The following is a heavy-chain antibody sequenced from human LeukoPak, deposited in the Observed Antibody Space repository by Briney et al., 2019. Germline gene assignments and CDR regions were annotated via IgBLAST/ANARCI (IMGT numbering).Heavy chain of an antibody. D-gene: IGHD1-26*01. CDR2: INPNSGGT. V-gene: IGHV1-2*02. CDR3: ASWEVGATNVDY. Sequence: ASVKVSCKASGYTFTGYYMHWVRQAPGQGLEWMGWINPNSGGTNYAQKFRGRVTMTRDTSISTAYMELSRLRSDDTAVYYCASWEVGATNVDYWGQGTLVTVSS. CDR1: GYTFTGYY. J-gene: IGHJ4*02.